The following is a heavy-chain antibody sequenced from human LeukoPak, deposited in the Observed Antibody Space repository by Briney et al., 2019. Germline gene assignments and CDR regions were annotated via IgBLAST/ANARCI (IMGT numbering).Heavy chain of an antibody. CDR1: GGSISSYY. Sequence: SETLSLTCTVSGGSISSYYWSWIRQPPGKGLEWIGHIYYSGSTNYNPSLKSRVTISVDTSKNQFSLKLSSVTAADTAVYYCARGENDYSNYGGYAFDIWGQGTMVTVSS. CDR2: IYYSGST. CDR3: ARGENDYSNYGGYAFDI. V-gene: IGHV4-59*01. J-gene: IGHJ3*02. D-gene: IGHD4-4*01.